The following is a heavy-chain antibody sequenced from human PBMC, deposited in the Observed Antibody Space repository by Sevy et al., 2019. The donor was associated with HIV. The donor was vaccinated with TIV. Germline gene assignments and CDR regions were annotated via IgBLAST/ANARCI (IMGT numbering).Heavy chain of an antibody. CDR1: GFTFSSYD. V-gene: IGHV3-13*01. Sequence: GGSLRLSCAASGFTFSSYDMHWVRQATGKGLEWVSAIGTAGDTYYPGSVKGRFTISRENAKNSLYLQMNSLRAEDTAVYYCAKDGGDDFWSGYYIPVDYWGQGTLVTVSS. CDR3: AKDGGDDFWSGYYIPVDY. D-gene: IGHD3-3*01. J-gene: IGHJ4*02. CDR2: IGTAGDT.